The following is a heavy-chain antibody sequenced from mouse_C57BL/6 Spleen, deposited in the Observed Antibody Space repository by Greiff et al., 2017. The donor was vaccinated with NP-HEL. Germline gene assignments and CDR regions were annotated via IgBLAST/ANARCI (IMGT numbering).Heavy chain of an antibody. V-gene: IGHV1-53*01. Sequence: QVQLQQPGPELVKPRASVKLSCKASGYTFTSYWTHWVKQRPGQGLEWIGNINPSNGGTNYNEKFKSKAALTVDKSSSTAYMKLSSLTSEDSAVYFCARPGSSDVGDYAMDYWGQGTSVTVSS. CDR1: GYTFTSYW. CDR3: ARPGSSDVGDYAMDY. J-gene: IGHJ4*01. D-gene: IGHD1-1*01. CDR2: INPSNGGT.